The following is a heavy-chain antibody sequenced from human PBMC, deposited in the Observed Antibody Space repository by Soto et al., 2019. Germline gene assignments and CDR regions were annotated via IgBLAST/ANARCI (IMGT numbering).Heavy chain of an antibody. J-gene: IGHJ4*02. CDR2: ISGRGGST. CDR1: GFTFSSYA. Sequence: EIQLLESGGCLVQPGGSLRLSCAASGFTFSSYAMSWVRQAPGKGLEWVSAISGRGGSTFYADSVKGRFTISSDTPKNTLYLQMNSLRAEDTAIYYCAKDFSRFDYWGQGTLVTVSS. V-gene: IGHV3-23*01. CDR3: AKDFSRFDY.